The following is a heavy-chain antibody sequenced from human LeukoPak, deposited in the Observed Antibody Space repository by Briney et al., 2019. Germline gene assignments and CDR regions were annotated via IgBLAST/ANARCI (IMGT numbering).Heavy chain of an antibody. CDR1: GESFSDYY. Sequence: PSETLSLTCAVYGESFSDYYWSWIRQPPEKGLEWIGQISHDGNTNYNPSLKSRVTLSTDTSKNQFSLRLTSVTTADTAIYYCARRRDWNDVLDPWGRGTPVTVSS. CDR2: ISHDGNT. J-gene: IGHJ5*02. CDR3: ARRRDWNDVLDP. D-gene: IGHD1-1*01. V-gene: IGHV4-34*01.